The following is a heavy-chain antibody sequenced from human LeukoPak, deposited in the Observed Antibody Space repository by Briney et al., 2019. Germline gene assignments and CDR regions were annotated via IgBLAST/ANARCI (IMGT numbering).Heavy chain of an antibody. CDR2: IYTSGST. Sequence: SETLSLTCTVSGGSISSGSYYWSWIRQPAGKGLEWIGRIYTSGSTNYNPSLKSRVTISVDTSKNQFSLKLSSVTAADTAEYYCAREKMSGYDRFSGDYFDYWGQGTLVTVSS. J-gene: IGHJ4*02. D-gene: IGHD5-12*01. CDR3: AREKMSGYDRFSGDYFDY. V-gene: IGHV4-61*02. CDR1: GGSISSGSYY.